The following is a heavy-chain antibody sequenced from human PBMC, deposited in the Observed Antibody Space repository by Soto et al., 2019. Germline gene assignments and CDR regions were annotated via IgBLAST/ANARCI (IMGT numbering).Heavy chain of an antibody. V-gene: IGHV1-69*13. CDR3: AKNPENYYYGMDV. Sequence: SVKVSCKASGGTFSSYAISWVRQAPGQGLEWMGGIIPIFGTANYAQKFQGRVTITADESTSTAYMELSSLRSEDTAVYYCAKNPENYYYGMDVWGQGTTVTVSS. J-gene: IGHJ6*02. CDR1: GGTFSSYA. CDR2: IIPIFGTA.